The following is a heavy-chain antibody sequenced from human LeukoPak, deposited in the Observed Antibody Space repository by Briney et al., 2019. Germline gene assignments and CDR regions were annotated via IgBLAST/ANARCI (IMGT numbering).Heavy chain of an antibody. CDR1: GYSISSGYY. V-gene: IGHV4-38-2*02. CDR2: IYHSGST. D-gene: IGHD3-9*01. CDR3: THNVYYDILTGPNRPHGGTLYYFDY. Sequence: SETLSLTCTVSGYSISSGYYWGWIRQPPGKGLEWIGSIYHSGSTYYNPSLKSRVTISVDTSKNQFSLKLSSVTAADTAVYYCTHNVYYDILTGPNRPHGGTLYYFDYWGQGTLVTVSS. J-gene: IGHJ4*02.